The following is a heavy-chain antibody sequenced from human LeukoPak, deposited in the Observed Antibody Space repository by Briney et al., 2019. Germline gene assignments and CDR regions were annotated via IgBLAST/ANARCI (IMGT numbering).Heavy chain of an antibody. V-gene: IGHV4-31*11. CDR2: IYYSGST. CDR3: AREEPNWCDP. J-gene: IGHJ5*02. D-gene: IGHD1-14*01. CDR1: GGSISSGGYY. Sequence: PSQTLSLTCAVSGGSISSGGYYWSWIRQHPGKGLEWIGYIYYSGSTYYNPSLKSRVTISVDTSKNQFSLKLSSVTAADTAVYYCAREEPNWCDPWGQGTLVTVSS.